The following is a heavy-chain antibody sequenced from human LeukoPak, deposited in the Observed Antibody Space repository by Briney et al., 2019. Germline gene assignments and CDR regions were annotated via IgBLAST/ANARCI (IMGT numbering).Heavy chain of an antibody. Sequence: GASVKVSCKASGGTFSSYAISWVRQAPGQGLEWMGRIIPIFGTANYAQKFQGRVTITPDESTSTAYMELSSLRSEDTAVYYCASSGGDYDFWSGYYSGPGAFDIWGQGTMVTVSS. J-gene: IGHJ3*02. CDR3: ASSGGDYDFWSGYYSGPGAFDI. D-gene: IGHD3-3*01. CDR2: IIPIFGTA. V-gene: IGHV1-69*13. CDR1: GGTFSSYA.